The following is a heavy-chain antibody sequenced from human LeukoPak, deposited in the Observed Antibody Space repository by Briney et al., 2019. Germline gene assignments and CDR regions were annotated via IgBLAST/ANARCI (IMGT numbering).Heavy chain of an antibody. J-gene: IGHJ5*02. CDR2: IIPIFGTA. CDR1: GYTFTGYY. V-gene: IGHV1-69*13. D-gene: IGHD3-22*01. CDR3: ARGFYYDSSGPESP. Sequence: SVKVSCKASGYTFTGYYMHWVRQAPGQGLEWMGGIIPIFGTANYAQKFQGRVTITADESTSTAYMELSSLRSEDTAVYYCARGFYYDSSGPESPWGQGTLVTVSS.